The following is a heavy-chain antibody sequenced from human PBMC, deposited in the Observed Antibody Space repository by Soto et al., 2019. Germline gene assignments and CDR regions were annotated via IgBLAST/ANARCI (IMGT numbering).Heavy chain of an antibody. CDR2: IRHTTSAT. Sequence: GQLVESGGDFVQPGESLRLSCVASQFPFDVYSMHWVRQAPGKGLEWVSYIRHTTSATFYADAVKGRFTISRDNRKNSLILQMNSLRDDDTGVYFCARDRGSSGMFELDVWGPGTLVTVSS. J-gene: IGHJ3*01. D-gene: IGHD6-19*01. CDR1: QFPFDVYS. CDR3: ARDRGSSGMFELDV. V-gene: IGHV3-48*02.